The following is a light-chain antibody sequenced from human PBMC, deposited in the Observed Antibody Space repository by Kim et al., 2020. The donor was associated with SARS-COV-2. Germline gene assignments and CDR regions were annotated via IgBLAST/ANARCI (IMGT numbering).Light chain of an antibody. CDR3: SSFTTSTTLI. V-gene: IGLV2-14*03. Sequence: QSALTQPASVSGSPGQSITISCTGTSSDIGAYKYVSWYQQSPGKAPRLMIYDVSDRPSGVSNRFSGSKSGNTASLTISGLQAEDEADYYCSSFTTSTTLIFGGGTQLTVL. CDR1: SSDIGAYKY. CDR2: DVS. J-gene: IGLJ2*01.